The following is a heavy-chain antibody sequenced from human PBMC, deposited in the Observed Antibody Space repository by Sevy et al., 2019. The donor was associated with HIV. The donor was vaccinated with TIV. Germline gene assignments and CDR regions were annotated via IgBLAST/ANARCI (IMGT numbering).Heavy chain of an antibody. CDR2: MNPNSGNT. CDR3: ARERSPTTEESGVGY. D-gene: IGHD1-1*01. J-gene: IGHJ4*02. CDR1: GYTFTSYD. V-gene: IGHV1-8*01. Sequence: ASVKVSCKASGYTFTSYDINWVRQATGQGLEWMGWMNPNSGNTGYAQKFQGRVTMTRNTSISTAYMELSGLRSEDTAVYYCARERSPTTEESGVGYWGQGTLVTVSS.